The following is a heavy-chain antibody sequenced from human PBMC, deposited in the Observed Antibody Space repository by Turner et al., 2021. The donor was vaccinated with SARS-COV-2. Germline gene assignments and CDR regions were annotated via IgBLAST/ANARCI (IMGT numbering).Heavy chain of an antibody. CDR3: ARVEYSSSYSYWYFDL. CDR1: VFTFSSYD. D-gene: IGHD6-6*01. J-gene: IGHJ2*01. Sequence: EVQLVESGGGLVKPGGSLRLSCAASVFTFSSYDMHWVRQATGKGLEWVSAIGTAGDTYYPGSVKGRFTISRENAKNSLYLQMNSLRAGDTAVYYCARVEYSSSYSYWYFDLWGRGTLVTVSS. V-gene: IGHV3-13*01. CDR2: IGTAGDT.